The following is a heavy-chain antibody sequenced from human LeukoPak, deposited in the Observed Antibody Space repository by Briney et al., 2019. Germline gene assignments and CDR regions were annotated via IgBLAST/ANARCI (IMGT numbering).Heavy chain of an antibody. V-gene: IGHV4-59*01. CDR1: GGSISSYY. CDR3: ARRYSYGYYFDY. CDR2: IYYSGST. Sequence: SETLSLTCTVSGGSISSYYWSWIRQPPGKGLEWIGYIYYSGSTNYSPSLKSRVTISVDTSKNQFSLKLSSVTAADTAVYYCARRYSYGYYFDYWGQGTLVTVSS. J-gene: IGHJ4*02. D-gene: IGHD5-18*01.